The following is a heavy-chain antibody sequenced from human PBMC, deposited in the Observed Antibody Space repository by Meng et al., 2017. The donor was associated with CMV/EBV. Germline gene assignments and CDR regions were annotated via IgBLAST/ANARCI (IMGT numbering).Heavy chain of an antibody. CDR3: AREDACY. CDR1: GFTFSTYA. CDR2: ISYDGRNK. V-gene: IGHV3-30*04. J-gene: IGHJ4*02. Sequence: QVEVVKSGGVGVQAGRSLRLSCAGSGFTFSTYAMHWVREATGKGLEWVAVISYDGRNKYYADSVKGRFTISRDNSKNTLYLQMNSLRAEDTAVYYCAREDACYWGQGTLVTVSS.